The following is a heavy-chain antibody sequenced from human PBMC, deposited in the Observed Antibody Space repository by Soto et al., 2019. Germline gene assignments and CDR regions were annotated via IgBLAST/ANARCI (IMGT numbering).Heavy chain of an antibody. Sequence: GESLKISCKGSGYSFAGYWITWVRQKPGKGLEWMGRIDPSDSQTYYSPSFQGHVTISADKSISTAYLQWSSLKASDTAMYYCARLVGYYGMDVWGQGTTVTVSS. CDR1: GYSFAGYW. V-gene: IGHV5-10-1*01. D-gene: IGHD2-8*02. CDR2: IDPSDSQT. J-gene: IGHJ6*02. CDR3: ARLVGYYGMDV.